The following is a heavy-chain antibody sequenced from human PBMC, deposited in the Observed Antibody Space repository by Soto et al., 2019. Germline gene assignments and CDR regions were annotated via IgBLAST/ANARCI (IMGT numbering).Heavy chain of an antibody. CDR3: ATLRYTVTAFRFDY. V-gene: IGHV1-24*01. Sequence: ASVKVSCKVSGYTLTELSMHWVRQAPGKGLEWMGGFDPEDGETIYAQKFQGRVTMTEDTSTDTAYMELSSLRSEDTAVYYCATLRYTVTAFRFDYWGKGTLVPVAS. J-gene: IGHJ4*02. CDR2: FDPEDGET. CDR1: GYTLTELS. D-gene: IGHD4-17*01.